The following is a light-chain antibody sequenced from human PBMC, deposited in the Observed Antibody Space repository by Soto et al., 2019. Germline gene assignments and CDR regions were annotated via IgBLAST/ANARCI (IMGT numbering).Light chain of an antibody. J-gene: IGLJ2*01. V-gene: IGLV2-14*01. CDR2: EVS. CDR3: SSHTSGSTVI. Sequence: QSALTQPASVSGSPGQSITISFTGTSSDFGAYNYVSWYQQYPGKAPKLMLFEVSNRPSGVSNRFSGSKSGNTASLTISGLQAEDEADYYCSSHTSGSTVIFGEGTKSPS. CDR1: SSDFGAYNY.